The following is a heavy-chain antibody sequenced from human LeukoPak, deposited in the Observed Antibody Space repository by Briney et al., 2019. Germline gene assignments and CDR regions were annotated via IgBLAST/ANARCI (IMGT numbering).Heavy chain of an antibody. CDR2: IWYDRSNK. Sequence: GGSLRLSCAASGFTFSSYGMHWVRQAPGKGLEWVAVIWYDRSNKYYADSVKGRFTISRDNSKNTLYLQMNSLRAEDTAVYYCAREMAEGCSGGSCPDAFDIWGQGTMVTVSS. CDR1: GFTFSSYG. CDR3: AREMAEGCSGGSCPDAFDI. J-gene: IGHJ3*02. D-gene: IGHD2-15*01. V-gene: IGHV3-33*01.